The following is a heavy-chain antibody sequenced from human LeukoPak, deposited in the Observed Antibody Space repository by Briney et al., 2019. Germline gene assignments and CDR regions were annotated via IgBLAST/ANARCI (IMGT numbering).Heavy chain of an antibody. CDR3: ARDYQGHFEY. CDR2: IKQDGNEK. D-gene: IGHD2-2*01. V-gene: IGHV3-7*05. CDR1: RFTLGTYW. J-gene: IGHJ4*02. Sequence: GGSLRLSCAASRFTLGTYWMSWVRQAPGKGREWVANIKQDGNEKYYVDSVEGRFTISRDNAKNSLYLQMSSLRVEDTAVYYCARDYQGHFEYWGQGTLVTVSS.